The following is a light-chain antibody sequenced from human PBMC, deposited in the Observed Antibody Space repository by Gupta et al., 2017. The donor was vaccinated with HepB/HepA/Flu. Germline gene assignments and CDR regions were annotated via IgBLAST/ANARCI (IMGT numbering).Light chain of an antibody. CDR2: DNG. V-gene: IGLV3-21*03. J-gene: IGLJ3*02. CDR3: QVWDSSSEHPV. Sequence: SYILTQAPSVPVAPGKTARITCGGKNIGSKSVHWYQQKPGQAPILVVYDNGDRPSGIPERFSGSNSANTATLTISRVEAGDEAVYYCQVWDSSSEHPVFGGGTKLSVL. CDR1: NIGSKS.